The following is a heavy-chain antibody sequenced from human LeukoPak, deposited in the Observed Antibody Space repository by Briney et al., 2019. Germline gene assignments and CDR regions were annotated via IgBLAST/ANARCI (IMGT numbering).Heavy chain of an antibody. V-gene: IGHV3-74*01. J-gene: IGHJ5*02. D-gene: IGHD2-15*01. CDR2: INGDGTTT. CDR1: GFTFSSYL. Sequence: PGGSLRLSCAASGFTFSSYLMHWVRQAPGKGLEWVSRINGDGTTTNYADSVKGRFTISRDNAKNTLCLEMNSLRAEDTAVYYCSRRVDATRWFDPWGQGTLVTVSS. CDR3: SRRVDATRWFDP.